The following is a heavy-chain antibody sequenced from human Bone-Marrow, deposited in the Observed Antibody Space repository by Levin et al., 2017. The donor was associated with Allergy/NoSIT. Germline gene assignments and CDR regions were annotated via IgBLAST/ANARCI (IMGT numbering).Heavy chain of an antibody. CDR3: ARGLGYCSGGTCYYVLGDY. J-gene: IGHJ4*02. Sequence: GGSLRLSCAASGFTLSSYWMHWVRQAPGKGLVWVSRINSDGSSTRYVDSVKGRFTISRDNAKNTLYLQMNSLRAEDTAVYYCARGLGYCSGGTCYYVLGDYWGQGTLVTVSS. CDR1: GFTLSSYW. D-gene: IGHD2-15*01. V-gene: IGHV3-74*01. CDR2: INSDGSST.